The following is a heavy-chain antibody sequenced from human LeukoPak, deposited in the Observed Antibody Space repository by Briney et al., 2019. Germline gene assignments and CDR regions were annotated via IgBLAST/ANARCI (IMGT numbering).Heavy chain of an antibody. CDR1: GYRFSSYW. J-gene: IGHJ4*02. CDR3: VRALGYCSSGSCYYYDY. Sequence: GESLKISCKGSGYRFSSYWIGWVRQMPGKGLEWMGIIYPGDSESRYSPSFQGQVTISADKSISTAYLQWSSLKASDTAMYYCVRALGYCSSGSCYYYDYWGQGTLVTVSS. CDR2: IYPGDSES. D-gene: IGHD2-15*01. V-gene: IGHV5-51*01.